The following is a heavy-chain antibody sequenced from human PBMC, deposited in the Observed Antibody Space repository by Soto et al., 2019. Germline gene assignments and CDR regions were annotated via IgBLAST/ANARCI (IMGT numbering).Heavy chain of an antibody. CDR2: IMPILGIA. Sequence: SVKVSCKASGGTFSSYTISWVRQAPGQGLEWMGRIMPILGIANYAQKFQGRVTITADKSTSTSYMGLSSLRSEDTAVYYCASDSGLGGSCSDCRLDSWGPRPLSTV. CDR1: GGTFSSYT. V-gene: IGHV1-69*02. J-gene: IGHJ5*02. D-gene: IGHD2-15*01. CDR3: ASDSGLGGSCSDCRLDS.